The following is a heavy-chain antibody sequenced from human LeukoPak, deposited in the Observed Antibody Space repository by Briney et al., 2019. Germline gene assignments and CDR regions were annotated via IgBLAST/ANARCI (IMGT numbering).Heavy chain of an antibody. CDR2: IYYSGST. Sequence: SETLSLTCTVSGGSISSYYRSWIRQPPGKGLEWIGYIYYSGSTNYNPSLKSRVTVSVDTSKNQFSLTLNSVTAADTAVYYCVRGGTYYYYYGMDVWGQGTSVTVSS. CDR3: VRGGTYYYYYGMDV. CDR1: GGSISSYY. J-gene: IGHJ6*02. V-gene: IGHV4-59*01.